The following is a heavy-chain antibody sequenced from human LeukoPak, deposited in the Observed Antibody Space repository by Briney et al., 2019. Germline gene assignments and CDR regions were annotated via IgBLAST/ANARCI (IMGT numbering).Heavy chain of an antibody. Sequence: GGSLRLSCAASGFTFSSYAMSWVRQAPGKGLEWVSGISSSGGSTYYADSVKGRLTISRDNSKNTLHLQMNGLRAEDAAVYYCARGSYGMDVWGQGTTVTVSS. J-gene: IGHJ6*02. V-gene: IGHV3-23*01. CDR3: ARGSYGMDV. CDR2: ISSSGGST. CDR1: GFTFSSYA.